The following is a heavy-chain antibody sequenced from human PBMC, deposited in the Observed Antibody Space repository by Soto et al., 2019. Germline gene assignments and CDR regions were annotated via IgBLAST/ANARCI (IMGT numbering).Heavy chain of an antibody. J-gene: IGHJ4*02. V-gene: IGHV3-30*18. D-gene: IGHD3-22*01. CDR1: GFTFSSYG. CDR2: ISYDGSNK. CDR3: AKGYYDSSGYPN. Sequence: GGSLRLSCAASGFTFSSYGMHWVRQAPGKGLEWVAVISYDGSNKYYADSVKGRFTISRDNSKNTLYLQMNSLRAEDTAVYYCAKGYYDSSGYPNWGQGT.